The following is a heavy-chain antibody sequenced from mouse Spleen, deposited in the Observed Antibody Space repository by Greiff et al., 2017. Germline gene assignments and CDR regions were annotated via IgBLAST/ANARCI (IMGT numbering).Heavy chain of an antibody. D-gene: IGHD2-10*01. Sequence: QVQLQQPGAELVRPGTSVKLSCKASGYTFTSYWMHWVKQRPGQGLEWIGVIDPSDSYTNYHQKFKGKATLTVDTSSSTAYMQLSSLTSEDSAVYYCARREAYYGKRGYFDYWGQGTTLTVSS. CDR3: ARREAYYGKRGYFDY. V-gene: IGHV1-59*01. CDR2: IDPSDSYT. CDR1: GYTFTSYW. J-gene: IGHJ2*01.